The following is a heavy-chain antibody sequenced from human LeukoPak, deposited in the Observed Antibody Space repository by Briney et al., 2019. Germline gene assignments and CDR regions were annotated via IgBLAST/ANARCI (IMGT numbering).Heavy chain of an antibody. CDR1: GYMFTTSF. CDR3: ARDHYTTYYYDSSGYRDY. V-gene: IGHV1-46*01. CDR2: INPSGTST. J-gene: IGHJ4*02. D-gene: IGHD3-22*01. Sequence: ASVKVSCKASGYMFTTSFMHWVRQAPGQGLEWMGVINPSGTSTDYAQKLQGRVTMTTDTSTSTAYMELRSLRSDDTAVYYCARDHYTTYYYDSSGYRDYWGQGTLVTVSS.